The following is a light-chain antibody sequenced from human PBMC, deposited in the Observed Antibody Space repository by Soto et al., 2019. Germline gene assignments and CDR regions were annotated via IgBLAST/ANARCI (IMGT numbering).Light chain of an antibody. J-gene: IGLJ2*01. Sequence: QSALTQPPSASGSPGQSVTFSCTGTSNDVGGYNYVSWYQQYPGKAPKLMIYEVIKRPSGVPDRFSGSKSDNTASLTVSGLQAEDEADYYCSSYAGSNNVIFGGGTQLTVL. CDR3: SSYAGSNNVI. V-gene: IGLV2-8*01. CDR2: EVI. CDR1: SNDVGGYNY.